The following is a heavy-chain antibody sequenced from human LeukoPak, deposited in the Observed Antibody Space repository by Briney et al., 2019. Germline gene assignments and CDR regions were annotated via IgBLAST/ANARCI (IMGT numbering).Heavy chain of an antibody. D-gene: IGHD5-18*01. Sequence: GGSLRLSCAASGFTFSSYWMHWVRQAPGKGLGWVSRINSDGSSTNYADSVKGGFTISRDNAKNTLYLQMNSLRAEDTAVYYCARADAGYSYDPRGWFDPWGQGTLVTVSS. V-gene: IGHV3-74*01. J-gene: IGHJ5*02. CDR1: GFTFSSYW. CDR3: ARADAGYSYDPRGWFDP. CDR2: INSDGSST.